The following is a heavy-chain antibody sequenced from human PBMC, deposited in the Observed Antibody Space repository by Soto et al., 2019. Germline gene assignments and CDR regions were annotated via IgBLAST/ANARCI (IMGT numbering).Heavy chain of an antibody. J-gene: IGHJ4*02. Sequence: SETLSLTCTVSGGSIRSYYWTWIRQPPGKGLEWLGYIFYSGSTFYNPSLKGRVTISIHTSKSQFSLQLTSVTAADTAVYYCARGAADTAMVDSWGQGTLVTVSS. CDR2: IFYSGST. D-gene: IGHD5-18*01. CDR3: ARGAADTAMVDS. CDR1: GGSIRSYY. V-gene: IGHV4-59*01.